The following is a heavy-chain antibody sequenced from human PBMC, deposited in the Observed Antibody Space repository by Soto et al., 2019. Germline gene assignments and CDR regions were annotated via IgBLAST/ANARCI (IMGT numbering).Heavy chain of an antibody. J-gene: IGHJ4*02. Sequence: EVQLVESGGGLVQPEGSLRLSCTASGFTFSDYYMDWFRQAPGKGLEWVGRVRNKINSYTKEYAASVKDRFTVSRDDSRNSLYLQMNSLKTGDTAMYYCSRAGILTTPYYTDYWGLGTLVTVSS. CDR1: GFTFSDYY. CDR2: VRNKINSYTK. V-gene: IGHV3-72*01. CDR3: SRAGILTTPYYTDY. D-gene: IGHD2-21*01.